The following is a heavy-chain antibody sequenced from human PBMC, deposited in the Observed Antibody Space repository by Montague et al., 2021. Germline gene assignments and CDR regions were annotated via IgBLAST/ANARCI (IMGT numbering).Heavy chain of an antibody. D-gene: IGHD2-2*01. CDR3: AHRSSTSLIDY. V-gene: IGHV2-5*02. J-gene: IGHJ4*02. CDR2: IYWDDDK. CDR1: GFSLSTNGAG. Sequence: PALVKPTQTLTLTCTFSGFSLSTNGAGVGWFRQPPGKALDWLALIYWDDDKRYSPSLKNRLTVTKDTSKNQVVLTVTNMDPVDIATYYRAHRSSTSLIDYWGQGTLVTVSS.